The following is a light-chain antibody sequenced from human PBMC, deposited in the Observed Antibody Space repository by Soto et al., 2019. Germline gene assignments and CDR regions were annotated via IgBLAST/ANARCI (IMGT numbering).Light chain of an antibody. J-gene: IGKJ2*01. CDR2: GAS. V-gene: IGKV3-20*01. CDR1: QSVSSSY. CDR3: QQSFSVPYT. Sequence: EIVLTQSPGTLSLSPGERATLSCRASQSVSSSYLAWYQQKPGQAPRLLIYGASSRATGIPDRFSGSGSGTDFTLTISRLEPEDVAVYYCQQSFSVPYTFGQGTRVDI.